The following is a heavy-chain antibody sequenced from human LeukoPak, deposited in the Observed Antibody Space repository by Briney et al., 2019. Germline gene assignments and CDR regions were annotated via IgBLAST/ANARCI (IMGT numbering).Heavy chain of an antibody. J-gene: IGHJ4*02. Sequence: GGSLRLSCAASGFTFSSYSMNWVRQAPGKGLEWVSSISSSSSYIYYADSVKGRFTISRDNAKNPLYLQMNSLRAEDTAVYYCATRPPPLGYCSSTSCSPLDYWGQGTLVTVSS. D-gene: IGHD2-2*01. V-gene: IGHV3-21*01. CDR2: ISSSSSYI. CDR3: ATRPPPLGYCSSTSCSPLDY. CDR1: GFTFSSYS.